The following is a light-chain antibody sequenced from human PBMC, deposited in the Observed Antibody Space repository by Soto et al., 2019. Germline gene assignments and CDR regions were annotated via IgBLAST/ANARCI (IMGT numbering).Light chain of an antibody. J-gene: IGKJ1*01. CDR1: QSINSW. V-gene: IGKV1-5*03. Sequence: PSTLSASVGDRVTITCRASQSINSWLAWYQQKPGKAPKLLIYKASTLKSGVPSRFSGSGSGTEFTLTISSLQPDDFATYYCQHYNSYSEAFGQGTKVDIK. CDR3: QHYNSYSEA. CDR2: KAS.